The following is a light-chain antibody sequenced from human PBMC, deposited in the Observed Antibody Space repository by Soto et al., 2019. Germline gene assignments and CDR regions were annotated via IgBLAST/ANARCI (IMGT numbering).Light chain of an antibody. V-gene: IGLV2-8*01. CDR1: SSDVGGYNY. Sequence: QSALTQPPSASGSPGQSVTISRTGTSSDVGGYNYVSWYQQHPGKAPKLMIYEVSKRPSGVPDRFSGSKSGNTASLTVSGLQAEDEADYYCCSYAGSNNFPYVFGTGTKVTVL. J-gene: IGLJ1*01. CDR3: CSYAGSNNFPYV. CDR2: EVS.